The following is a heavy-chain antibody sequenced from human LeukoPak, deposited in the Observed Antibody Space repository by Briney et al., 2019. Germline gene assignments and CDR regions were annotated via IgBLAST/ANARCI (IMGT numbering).Heavy chain of an antibody. CDR3: ARALGGDYDY. CDR2: INWNGGST. V-gene: IGHV3-20*04. Sequence: GGSLRLSCAASGFTFDDYGMSWVRQAPGKGLEWVSGINWNGGSTGYADSVEGRFSISRDNAKNSLYLQMNSLRAEDTALYYCARALGGDYDYWGQGTLVTVSS. D-gene: IGHD2-21*01. CDR1: GFTFDDYG. J-gene: IGHJ4*02.